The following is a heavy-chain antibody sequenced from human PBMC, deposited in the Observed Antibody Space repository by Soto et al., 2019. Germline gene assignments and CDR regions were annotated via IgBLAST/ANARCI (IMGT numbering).Heavy chain of an antibody. D-gene: IGHD2-15*01. V-gene: IGHV4-34*01. Sequence: PSETLSLTCAVYGGSFSGYYWSWIRQPPGKGLEWIGEINHSGSTNYNPSLKSRVTISVDTSKNQFSLKLSSVTAADTAVYYCARGPVVVVVAAKPWDGVDYWGQGTLVTVSS. CDR2: INHSGST. J-gene: IGHJ4*02. CDR3: ARGPVVVVVAAKPWDGVDY. CDR1: GGSFSGYY.